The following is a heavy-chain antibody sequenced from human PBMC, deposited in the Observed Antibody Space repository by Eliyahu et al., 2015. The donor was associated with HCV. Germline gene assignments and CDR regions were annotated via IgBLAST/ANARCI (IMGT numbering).Heavy chain of an antibody. D-gene: IGHD2-8*02. CDR1: GGSMSYSH. Sequence: QVQLLESGPGLVKPSETLSLTCSVSGGSMSYSHLSWIRQSPGKGLEWIGRMYRNGDITYSPSLKSRLIILRDTSKGQFFLNLSSVTAADTAVYYCLWTGPVTGGIWGQGTLVTISS. V-gene: IGHV4-59*03. CDR2: MYRNGDI. CDR3: LWTGPVTGGI. J-gene: IGHJ4*02.